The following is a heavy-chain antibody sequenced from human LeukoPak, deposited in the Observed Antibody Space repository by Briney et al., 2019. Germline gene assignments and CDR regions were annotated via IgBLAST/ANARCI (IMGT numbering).Heavy chain of an antibody. V-gene: IGHV3-9*03. CDR3: ARGYSSSSYLQSHFHY. CDR1: GFTFDDYA. CDR2: ISWNSGSI. Sequence: GGSLRLSCAASGFTFDDYAMHWVRQAPGKGLEWVSGISWNSGSIGYADSVKGRFTISRDNAKNSLYLQMDSLRAEDMALYYCARGYSSSSYLQSHFHYWGQGTLVTVSS. J-gene: IGHJ4*02. D-gene: IGHD6-13*01.